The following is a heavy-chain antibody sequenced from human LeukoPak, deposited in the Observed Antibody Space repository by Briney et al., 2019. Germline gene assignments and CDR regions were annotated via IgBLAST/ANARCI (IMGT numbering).Heavy chain of an antibody. CDR3: AKWEMATIF. CDR2: ISYDGSNK. D-gene: IGHD5-24*01. V-gene: IGHV3-30*18. J-gene: IGHJ4*02. CDR1: GFTFSSHS. Sequence: GGSLRLSCAASGFTFSSHSMNWVRQAPGKGLEWVAVISYDGSNKYYADSVKGRFTISRDNSKNTLYLQMNSLRAEDTAVYYCAKWEMATIFGGQGTLVTVSS.